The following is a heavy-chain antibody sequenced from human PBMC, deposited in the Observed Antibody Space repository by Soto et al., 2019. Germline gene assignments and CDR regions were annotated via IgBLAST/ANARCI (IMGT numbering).Heavy chain of an antibody. D-gene: IGHD2-2*02. V-gene: IGHV3-30-3*01. CDR1: GFTFSSYA. Sequence: PGGSLRLSCAASGFTFSSYAMDWVRQALGKGLEGVAVIPYDGSNKHYADSVKGRFTISRDNPKNTLYLQMNSLRAEDTAVYYCARGRHCSSTSCYTGAYYYYGMDVWGQETTVTISS. CDR2: IPYDGSNK. J-gene: IGHJ6*02. CDR3: ARGRHCSSTSCYTGAYYYYGMDV.